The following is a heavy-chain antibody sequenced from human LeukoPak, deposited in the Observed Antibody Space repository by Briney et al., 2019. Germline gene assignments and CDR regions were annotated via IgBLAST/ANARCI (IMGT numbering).Heavy chain of an antibody. J-gene: IGHJ4*02. V-gene: IGHV4-39*07. CDR3: ARYSSSWYTVPFDY. D-gene: IGHD6-13*01. CDR2: IYYSGST. CDR1: GGSISSSSYY. Sequence: SETLSLTCTVSGGSISSSSYYWGWIRQPPGKGLEWIGSIYYSGSTYYNPSLKSRVTISVDTSKNQFSLKLSPVTAADTAVYYCARYSSSWYTVPFDYWGQGTLVTVSS.